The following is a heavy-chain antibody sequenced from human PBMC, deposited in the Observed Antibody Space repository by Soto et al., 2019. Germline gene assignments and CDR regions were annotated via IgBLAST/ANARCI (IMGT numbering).Heavy chain of an antibody. Sequence: EVQLVESGGGLVQPGGSLRLSCAASVFTVSSNYMSWVRQAPGKGLEWVSVIFTGGSTYYADSVKGRFTISRHSSMNTVYLQMDSLRAEDTAVYYCARDRQSSGWIDAFDIWGQGTMVTVSS. CDR1: VFTVSSNY. CDR2: IFTGGST. CDR3: ARDRQSSGWIDAFDI. D-gene: IGHD6-19*01. J-gene: IGHJ3*02. V-gene: IGHV3-53*04.